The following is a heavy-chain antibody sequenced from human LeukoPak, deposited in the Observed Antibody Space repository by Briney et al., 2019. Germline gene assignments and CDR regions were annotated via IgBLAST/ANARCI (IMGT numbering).Heavy chain of an antibody. CDR1: GGSISSYY. V-gene: IGHV4-59*01. CDR3: ASAINYYDSSGYYYYYFDY. J-gene: IGHJ4*02. D-gene: IGHD3-22*01. CDR2: IYYSGST. Sequence: SETLSLTCTVSGGSISSYYWSWIRQPPGKGLEWIGYIYYSGSTNYNPSLKSRVTISVDTSKNQFSLKLSSVTAADTAVYYCASAINYYDSSGYYYYYFDYWGQGTLVTVSS.